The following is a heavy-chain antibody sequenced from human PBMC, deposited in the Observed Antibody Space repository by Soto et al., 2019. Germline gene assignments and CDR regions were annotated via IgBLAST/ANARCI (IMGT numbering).Heavy chain of an antibody. D-gene: IGHD5-18*01. CDR1: GFAFSSYG. CDR3: VSDRGYGHASVPYS. J-gene: IGHJ4*02. Sequence: QAQLVESGGGVVQPGRSLRLSCAASGFAFSSYGMHWVRQAPGTGLEWVAVISYDGSLQHYADSVKDRFTISRDNSKNIVLLQMSSLRAEDTAVYYCVSDRGYGHASVPYSWGQGTLVSVSS. V-gene: IGHV3-30*03. CDR2: ISYDGSLQ.